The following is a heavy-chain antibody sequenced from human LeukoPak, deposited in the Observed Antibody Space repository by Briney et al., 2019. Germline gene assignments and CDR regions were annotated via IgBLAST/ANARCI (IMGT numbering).Heavy chain of an antibody. V-gene: IGHV4-59*01. Sequence: SETLSLTCTVSGDSISSYFWTWIRQSPGKGLEWIGYVHDSGSTSYNPSLESRVTISADTSKNQFSLKLTSVTAADTAVYYCARDHIRRGCGTNICYPMDVWGKGTTVTVSS. CDR2: VHDSGST. CDR3: ARDHIRRGCGTNICYPMDV. J-gene: IGHJ6*04. D-gene: IGHD2-2*01. CDR1: GDSISSYF.